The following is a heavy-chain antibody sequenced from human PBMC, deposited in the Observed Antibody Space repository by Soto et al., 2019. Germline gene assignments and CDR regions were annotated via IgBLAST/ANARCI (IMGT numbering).Heavy chain of an antibody. CDR3: AKDRVGGTFYTPLAF. D-gene: IGHD1-7*01. CDR1: GCNFDNYG. CDR2: ITYDGSFQ. V-gene: IGHV3-30*18. Sequence: QVQLVESGGGVVQPGGSLRLSCQASGCNFDNYGMHWVRQAPGKGLEWVAVITYDGSFQYYADSVKGRFTISRDNSKNTLSLHLNTLKPEDTAVYHCAKDRVGGTFYTPLAFWGQGTLVTVSS. J-gene: IGHJ4*02.